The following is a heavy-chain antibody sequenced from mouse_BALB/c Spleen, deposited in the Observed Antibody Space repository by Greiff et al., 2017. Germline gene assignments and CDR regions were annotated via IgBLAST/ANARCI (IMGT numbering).Heavy chain of an antibody. V-gene: IGHV5-17*02. CDR3: ARERSYYFDY. CDR1: GFTFSSFG. Sequence: EVMLVESGGGLVQPGGSRKLSCAASGFTFSSFGMHWVRQAPEKGLEWVAYISSGSSTIYYADTVKGRFTISRDNPKNTLFLQMTSLRSEDTAMYYCARERSYYFDYWGQGTTLTVSS. CDR2: ISSGSSTI. J-gene: IGHJ2*01.